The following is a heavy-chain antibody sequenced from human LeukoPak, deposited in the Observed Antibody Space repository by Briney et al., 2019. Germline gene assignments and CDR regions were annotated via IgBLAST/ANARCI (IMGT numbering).Heavy chain of an antibody. D-gene: IGHD4-11*01. Sequence: PSERLSLASTVAGGSISSYYGGWVRQPPGEGLGWNGYVYYCGNPSNNPSLKSRVAISGDTAKNQFSLKRRAVNASDPALYYEARVALYGNPIDYWGQGTLVTVSS. J-gene: IGHJ4*02. CDR2: VYYCGNP. V-gene: IGHV4-59*08. CDR1: GGSISSYY. CDR3: ARVALYGNPIDY.